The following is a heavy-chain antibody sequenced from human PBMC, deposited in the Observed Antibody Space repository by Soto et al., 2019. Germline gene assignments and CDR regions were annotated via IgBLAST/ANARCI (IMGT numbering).Heavy chain of an antibody. CDR2: IIPIFGTA. CDR1: GGTFSSYA. D-gene: IGHD3-22*01. J-gene: IGHJ6*02. Sequence: ASVKVSCKASGGTFSSYAISWVRQAPGQGLEWMGGIIPIFGTANYAQKFQGRVTVTADKSTSTAYMELSSLRSEDTAVYYCARHGNYYDCSGYSLYYYYGMDVWGQGTTVTVSS. CDR3: ARHGNYYDCSGYSLYYYYGMDV. V-gene: IGHV1-69*06.